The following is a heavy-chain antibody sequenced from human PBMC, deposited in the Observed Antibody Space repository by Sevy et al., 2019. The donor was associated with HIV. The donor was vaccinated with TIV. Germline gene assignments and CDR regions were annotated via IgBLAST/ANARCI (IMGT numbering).Heavy chain of an antibody. CDR2: IESNGKT. V-gene: IGHV3-74*01. CDR1: GFTFSRKW. Sequence: GSLRLSCVASGFTFSRKWMHWVRQAPGKGLVWVSQIESNGKTTYADSVRGRFTISRDNAKNTLYLQMNSLRAEDTAQYHCATGGSGGSFYDYWGQGTPVTVSS. J-gene: IGHJ4*02. D-gene: IGHD1-26*01. CDR3: ATGGSGGSFYDY.